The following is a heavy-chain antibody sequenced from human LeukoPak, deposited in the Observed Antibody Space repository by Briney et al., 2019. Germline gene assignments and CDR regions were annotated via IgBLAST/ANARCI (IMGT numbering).Heavy chain of an antibody. Sequence: PGGSLRLSCAASGFSFSNYGMHWVRQAPGKGLEWVAVISYDGSNKYYADSVKGRFTISRDNSKNTLYLQMNSLRAEDTAVYYCAELGITMIEGVWGKGTTVTISS. CDR2: ISYDGSNK. CDR3: AELGITMIEGV. CDR1: GFSFSNYG. V-gene: IGHV3-30*18. D-gene: IGHD3-22*01. J-gene: IGHJ6*04.